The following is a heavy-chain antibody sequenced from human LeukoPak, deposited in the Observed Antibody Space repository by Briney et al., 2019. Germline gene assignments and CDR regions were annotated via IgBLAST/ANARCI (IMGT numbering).Heavy chain of an antibody. J-gene: IGHJ6*03. V-gene: IGHV4-38-2*01. D-gene: IGHD2-2*01. CDR2: IYHSGST. Sequence: SETLSLTCAVSGYSISSGYYWGWIRQPPAKGLEWIGSIYHSGSTYYNPSLKSRVTISVDTSKNQFSLKLSSVTAADTAVYYCARRNIVVVPAAPHYYYYYYMDVWGKGTTVTVSS. CDR1: GYSISSGYY. CDR3: ARRNIVVVPAAPHYYYYYYMDV.